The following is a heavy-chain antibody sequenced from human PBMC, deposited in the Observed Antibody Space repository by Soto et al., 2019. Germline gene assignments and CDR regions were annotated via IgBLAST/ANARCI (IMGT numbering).Heavy chain of an antibody. CDR3: ARVGSSGYYGGFDP. CDR1: GGSVNSANYY. D-gene: IGHD3-22*01. V-gene: IGHV4-61*01. Sequence: QVQLQESGPGLVKPSETLSLTCTVSGGSVNSANYYWSWIRQAPGKRVQWIGYIFYSGNSGSTNYNPSLESRITISVDTSKNQFSLKLSSVTAAETALYYCARVGSSGYYGGFDPWGQGTLVTVSS. J-gene: IGHJ5*02. CDR2: IFYSGNSGST.